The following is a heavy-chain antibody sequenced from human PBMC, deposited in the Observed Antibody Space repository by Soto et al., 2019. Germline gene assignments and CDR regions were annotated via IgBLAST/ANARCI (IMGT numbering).Heavy chain of an antibody. CDR3: TRLQGPELVREWLSLP. CDR2: IRSKANSYAT. CDR1: GFTFSNYA. Sequence: GGSLRLSCTASGFTFSNYAMHWVRQASGKGLEWVGRIRSKANSYATAYAASVKGRFTISRDDSKNTAYLQMNSLKTEDTAVYYCTRLQGPELVREWLSLPWGQGTLVTVSS. J-gene: IGHJ5*02. D-gene: IGHD3-3*01. V-gene: IGHV3-73*01.